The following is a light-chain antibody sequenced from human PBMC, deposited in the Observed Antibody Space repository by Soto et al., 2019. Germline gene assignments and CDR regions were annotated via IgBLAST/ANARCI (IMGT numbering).Light chain of an antibody. CDR1: QSPLLDNGNNH. CDR2: LGY. Sequence: DIVLTQSPLSLPVTPGAPASISCRSIQSPLLDNGNNHFDLYLQKPVQSPQLLMYLGYTRASGVPDRCSGSGSGTDFTLKISRVEDEDVGLYYCMPGLQVPPTFGQGKRREIK. J-gene: IGKJ5*01. V-gene: IGKV2-28*01. CDR3: MPGLQVPPT.